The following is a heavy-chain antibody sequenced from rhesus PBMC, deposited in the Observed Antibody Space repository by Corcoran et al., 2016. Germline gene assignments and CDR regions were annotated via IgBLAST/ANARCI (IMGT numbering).Heavy chain of an antibody. Sequence: QLQLQESGPGLVKPSETLSLTCAVSDDSISSNYWSWIRQPPGKGMEWIGRMSYNEGRTEYNPSLNRRVTFSIDTAKNQFSLQLNSVTAADTAVYFCGRACSAGVCYSYWGQGVLVTVSS. CDR3: GRACSAGVCYSY. CDR2: MSYNEGRT. J-gene: IGHJ4*01. CDR1: DDSISSNY. V-gene: IGHV4-173*01. D-gene: IGHD2-39*02.